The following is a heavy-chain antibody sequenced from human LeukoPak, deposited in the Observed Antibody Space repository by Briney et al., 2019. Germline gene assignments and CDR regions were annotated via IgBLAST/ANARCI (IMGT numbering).Heavy chain of an antibody. CDR2: ISGSTGTT. J-gene: IGHJ3*02. CDR3: ARPPSTTWIHDAFNI. Sequence: GGSLRLSCAASGFTFSSYAMSWVRQAPGKGLEWVSGISGSTGTTYYADSVKGRFTISRDNSKNTLYLQMNSMRTEDTAVYYCARPPSTTWIHDAFNIWGQGKMVTASS. D-gene: IGHD1-1*01. V-gene: IGHV3-23*01. CDR1: GFTFSSYA.